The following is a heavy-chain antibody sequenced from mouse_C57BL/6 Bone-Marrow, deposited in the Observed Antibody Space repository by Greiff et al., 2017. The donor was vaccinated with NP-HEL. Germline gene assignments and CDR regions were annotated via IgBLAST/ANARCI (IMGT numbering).Heavy chain of an antibody. CDR1: GYTFTSYW. D-gene: IGHD2-5*01. V-gene: IGHV1-5*01. Sequence: VQLQQSGTVLARPGASVKMSCKTSGYTFTSYWMHWVKQRPGQGLEWIGAIYPGNSDTSYNQKFKGKAKLTAVTSASTAYMELSSLTNEDSAVYYCTVYSNYVWYFDVWGTGTTVTVSS. J-gene: IGHJ1*03. CDR2: IYPGNSDT. CDR3: TVYSNYVWYFDV.